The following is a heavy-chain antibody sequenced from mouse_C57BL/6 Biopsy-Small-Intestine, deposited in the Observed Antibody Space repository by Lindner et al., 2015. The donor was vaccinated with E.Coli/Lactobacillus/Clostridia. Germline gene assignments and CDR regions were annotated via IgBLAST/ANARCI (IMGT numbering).Heavy chain of an antibody. J-gene: IGHJ3*01. D-gene: IGHD1-1*01. CDR2: INPNSGGT. CDR3: ARKRLLLRDAYDI. CDR1: GYIFTDYY. Sequence: SVKVSCKAFGYIFTDYYLHWVRQAPGQGPEWMGWINPNSGGTNYAEKFQGRVTMTRDTSISTVYLELSSLTSDDTALYFCARKRLLLRDAYDIWGQGTMVTVSS. V-gene: IGHV1-84*02.